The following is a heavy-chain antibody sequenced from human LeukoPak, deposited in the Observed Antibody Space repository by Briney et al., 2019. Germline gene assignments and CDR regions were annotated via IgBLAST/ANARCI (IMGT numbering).Heavy chain of an antibody. Sequence: PGGSLRLSCAASGFRFSTYWMSWVRQAPGKGLEWVANIKQDGSEKYYVDSVKGRFTVSRDNAKNSLYLEMNSLRAEDTAVCYCARRGYLGFWSGYLQRLEGWFDPWGQGNLVTVSS. V-gene: IGHV3-7*01. CDR3: ARRGYLGFWSGYLQRLEGWFDP. CDR2: IKQDGSEK. J-gene: IGHJ5*02. D-gene: IGHD3-3*01. CDR1: GFRFSTYW.